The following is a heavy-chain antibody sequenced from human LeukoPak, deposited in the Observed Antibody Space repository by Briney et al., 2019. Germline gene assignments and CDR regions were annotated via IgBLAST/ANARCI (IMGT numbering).Heavy chain of an antibody. CDR3: ARDWGTAWGNDFWSGYRQYGMDV. V-gene: IGHV4-59*01. J-gene: IGHJ6*02. Sequence: PSETLSLTCTVSGGSISSYYWSWIRQPPGKGLEWIGYIYYSGSTNYNPSLKSRVTISVDTSKNQFSLKLSSVTAADTAVYYCARDWGTAWGNDFWSGYRQYGMDVWGQGTTVTVSS. CDR1: GGSISSYY. CDR2: IYYSGST. D-gene: IGHD3-3*01.